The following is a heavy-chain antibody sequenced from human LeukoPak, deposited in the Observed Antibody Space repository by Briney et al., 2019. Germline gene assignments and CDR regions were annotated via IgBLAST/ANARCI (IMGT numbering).Heavy chain of an antibody. J-gene: IGHJ3*02. V-gene: IGHV1-18*01. D-gene: IGHD3-10*02. Sequence: GASVKVSCKPSGYTFTTYDISWVRQAPGQGFEWMAWISTDNGNTNYAQKLQGRVTVSTDTSTNTAYMELRSLTSDGTAVYYCATTLGYGRDDAFDIWGQGTMVTVSS. CDR3: ATTLGYGRDDAFDI. CDR2: ISTDNGNT. CDR1: GYTFTTYD.